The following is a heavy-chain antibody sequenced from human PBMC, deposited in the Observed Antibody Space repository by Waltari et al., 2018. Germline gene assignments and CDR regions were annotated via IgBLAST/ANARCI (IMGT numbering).Heavy chain of an antibody. D-gene: IGHD5-12*01. CDR1: GYSFTSYW. CDR3: ARTRVDMGIYYLDY. CDR2: IYPGDSDT. Sequence: EVQLVQSGAEVKKPGESLKISCKGSGYSFTSYWIGWVRQMHGTGLEWMWSIYPGDSDTRYSPSFQGQVTIPADNSISTAYLQWSSLKAADTAMYYCARTRVDMGIYYLDYWGQGTLVTVSS. J-gene: IGHJ4*02. V-gene: IGHV5-51*01.